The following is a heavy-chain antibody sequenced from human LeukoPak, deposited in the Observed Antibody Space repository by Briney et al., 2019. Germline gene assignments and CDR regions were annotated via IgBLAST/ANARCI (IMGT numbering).Heavy chain of an antibody. CDR3: ARPPSRGYSSSFEY. Sequence: GESLKISCNGSGYSFPTYWIAWVRQMPGKGLEWVGIIYPDESNIRYSPSFQGQVTISADKSISTAYLQWSSLKASDTAMYYCARPPSRGYSSSFEYWGQGTLVTVSS. CDR2: IYPDESNI. D-gene: IGHD2-15*01. V-gene: IGHV5-51*01. CDR1: GYSFPTYW. J-gene: IGHJ4*02.